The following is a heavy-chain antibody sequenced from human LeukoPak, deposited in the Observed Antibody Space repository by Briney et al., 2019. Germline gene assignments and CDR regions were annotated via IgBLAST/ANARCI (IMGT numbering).Heavy chain of an antibody. J-gene: IGHJ3*02. CDR2: ISYSGST. D-gene: IGHD5-18*01. CDR3: ARYTAMVAFHAHGFDI. V-gene: IGHV4-59*01. CDR1: GGSINSYY. Sequence: SETLSLTCTVSGGSINSYYWSWIRQPPGKGLEWIGYISYSGSTNYNPSLKSRVTISVDTSKNQFSLKLRSVTAADTAVYYCARYTAMVAFHAHGFDIWGQGTMVTVS.